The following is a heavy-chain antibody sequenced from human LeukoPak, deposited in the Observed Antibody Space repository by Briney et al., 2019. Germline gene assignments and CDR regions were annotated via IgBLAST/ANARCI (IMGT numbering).Heavy chain of an antibody. V-gene: IGHV1-58*01. D-gene: IGHD2-2*01. CDR2: IVVGSGNT. CDR3: AADRYCSRTSCLDVFDI. J-gene: IGHJ3*02. Sequence: SVKVSCKASGFTFTTSAVQWVRQARGQRLEWIGWIVVGSGNTNYAQKFQERVTISRDMSTNTAYMELSSLRSEDTAVYYCAADRYCSRTSCLDVFDIWGQGTMVTVSS. CDR1: GFTFTTSA.